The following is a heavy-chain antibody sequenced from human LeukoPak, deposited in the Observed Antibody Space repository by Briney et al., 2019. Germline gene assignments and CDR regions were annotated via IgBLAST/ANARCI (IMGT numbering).Heavy chain of an antibody. CDR1: GGSFSGYY. J-gene: IGHJ6*04. V-gene: IGHV4-34*01. CDR3: ARGRYYYGMDV. Sequence: SETLSLACAVYGGSFSGYYWSWFRQPPGKGLEWIGEVNHSGSNNYNPSLQSRVTISVDTSKNQFSLKLSSVTAADTAVYYCARGRYYYGMDVWGKGTTVTVSS. CDR2: VNHSGSN.